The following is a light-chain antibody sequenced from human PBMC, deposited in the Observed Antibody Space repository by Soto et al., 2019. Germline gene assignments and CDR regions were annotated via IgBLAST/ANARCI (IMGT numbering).Light chain of an antibody. J-gene: IGKJ4*01. Sequence: DIQMTQSPSSLSAFVGDRVTITCRASQDISNFLAWYQQKPGKAPESLIFAASSLQSGVPSQFSGSGSGTDFTLTISSLQPEDFATYCCQQYHTYPPTFGGGTKVEIK. CDR3: QQYHTYPPT. CDR2: AAS. CDR1: QDISNF. V-gene: IGKV1-16*02.